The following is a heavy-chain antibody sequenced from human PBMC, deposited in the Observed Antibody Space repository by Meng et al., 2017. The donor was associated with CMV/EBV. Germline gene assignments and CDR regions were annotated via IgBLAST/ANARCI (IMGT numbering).Heavy chain of an antibody. V-gene: IGHV3-48*03. Sequence: GESLKISCAASGFTFSSYEMNWVRQAPGKGLEWVSYISSSGSTIYYADSVKGRFTISRDNAKNSLYLQMNSLRAEDTAVYYCARESLLYSSGWYSFGISGYYYCGMDVWGQGTTVTVSS. J-gene: IGHJ6*02. D-gene: IGHD6-19*01. CDR3: ARESLLYSSGWYSFGISGYYYCGMDV. CDR1: GFTFSSYE. CDR2: ISSSGSTI.